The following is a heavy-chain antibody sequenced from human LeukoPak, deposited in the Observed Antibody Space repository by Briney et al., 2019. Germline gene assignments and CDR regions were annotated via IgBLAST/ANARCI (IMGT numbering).Heavy chain of an antibody. D-gene: IGHD6-19*01. CDR1: GGSISSYY. J-gene: IGHJ5*02. CDR3: ARNVGSDLDL. V-gene: IGHV4-59*01. CDR2: IYYTGST. Sequence: PSETLSLTCTVSGGSISSYYWSWIRQPPGKGLEWIGYIYYTGSTNYNPSLKSRVSMSVDTSKKQISLKLSSVAAADTAVYYCARNVGSDLDLWGQGILVTVSS.